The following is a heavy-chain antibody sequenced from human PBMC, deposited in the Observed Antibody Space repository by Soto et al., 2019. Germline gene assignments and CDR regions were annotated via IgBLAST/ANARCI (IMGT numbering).Heavy chain of an antibody. Sequence: GGSLKLSSAASGFTFSSYGMHWVRQAPGKGLEWVAVISYDGSNKYYADAVKGRFTISRDNSKNTLYLQMNSLRAEDTAVYYCATLGGYPYYFDYWGQGTLVTVSS. CDR3: ATLGGYPYYFDY. CDR1: GFTFSSYG. D-gene: IGHD5-12*01. J-gene: IGHJ4*02. CDR2: ISYDGSNK. V-gene: IGHV3-30*03.